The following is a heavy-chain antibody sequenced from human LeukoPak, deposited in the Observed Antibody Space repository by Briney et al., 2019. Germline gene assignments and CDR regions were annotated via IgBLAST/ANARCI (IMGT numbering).Heavy chain of an antibody. CDR1: GGSISSGGYS. J-gene: IGHJ2*01. CDR2: IYHSGST. Sequence: PSQTLSLTCAVSGGSISSGGYSWSWIRQPPGKGLEWIGYIYHSGSTYYNPSLKSRVTISVDRSKNQFSLKLSSVTAADTAVYYCARRVSLVRVSKWYLDLWGRGTLVTVSS. D-gene: IGHD2-8*02. V-gene: IGHV4-30-2*01. CDR3: ARRVSLVRVSKWYLDL.